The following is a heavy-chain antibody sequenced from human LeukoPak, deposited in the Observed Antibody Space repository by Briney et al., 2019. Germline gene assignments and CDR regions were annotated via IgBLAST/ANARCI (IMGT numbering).Heavy chain of an antibody. CDR1: GGSISSGGYY. D-gene: IGHD2-2*03. CDR3: ARDGYCSSTSYCYGMDV. V-gene: IGHV4-31*03. J-gene: IGHJ6*04. Sequence: PSETLSLTCTASGGSISSGGYYWSWIRQHPGKGLEWIGYIYYSGSTYYNPSLKSRVTISVDTSKNQFSLKLSSVTAADTAVYYCARDGYCSSTSYCYGMDVWGKGTTVTVSS. CDR2: IYYSGST.